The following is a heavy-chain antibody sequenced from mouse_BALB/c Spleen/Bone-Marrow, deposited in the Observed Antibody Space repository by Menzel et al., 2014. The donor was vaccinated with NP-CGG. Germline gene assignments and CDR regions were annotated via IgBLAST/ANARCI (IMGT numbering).Heavy chain of an antibody. CDR2: IYPGSGNT. CDR3: TRRRSLDY. Sequence: QVQLQQSGTELVRPGTSVKISCKASGYAFTNYWLGLVKQRPGHGLEWIGDIYPGSGNTYYNEKFKGKVTLTADKSSSTAYMQLSGLTSEDSAVYFCTRRRSLDYWGQGTTLTVSS. V-gene: IGHV1-63*01. CDR1: GYAFTNYW. J-gene: IGHJ2*01.